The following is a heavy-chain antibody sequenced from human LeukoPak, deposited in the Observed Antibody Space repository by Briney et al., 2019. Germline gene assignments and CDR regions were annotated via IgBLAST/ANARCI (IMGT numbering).Heavy chain of an antibody. CDR2: IYPSDSET. CDR1: GYRFNTFW. CDR3: ARLIYYGSGRTYFFDS. V-gene: IGHV5-51*01. J-gene: IGHJ4*02. Sequence: GESLKIFCEGYGYRFNTFWIGWVRQTPETGLEWVGNIYPSDSETKYRPSFQGQVTFSVDKSINTAYLRLSSLKASDTAMYYCARLIYYGSGRTYFFDSWGQGTLVTVSS. D-gene: IGHD3-10*01.